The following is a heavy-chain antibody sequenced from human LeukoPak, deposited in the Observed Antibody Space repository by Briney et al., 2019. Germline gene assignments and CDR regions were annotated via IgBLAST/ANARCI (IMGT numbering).Heavy chain of an antibody. CDR1: GDSITSGSYY. V-gene: IGHV4-39*01. CDR3: ARLPYYDILTGFDY. Sequence: SETLSLTCTVSGDSITSGSYYWGWVRQPPGKGLEWLGTIYYRGTTYYNPSLKSRVTISVDTSKNQFSLKLSSVTAADTAVYYCARLPYYDILTGFDYWGQGTLVTVSS. CDR2: IYYRGTT. D-gene: IGHD3-9*01. J-gene: IGHJ4*02.